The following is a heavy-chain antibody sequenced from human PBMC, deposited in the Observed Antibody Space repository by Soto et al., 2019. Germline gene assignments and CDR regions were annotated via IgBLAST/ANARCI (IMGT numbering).Heavy chain of an antibody. CDR1: GYTFLHYE. V-gene: IGHV1-3*01. CDR2: INAGYGNT. Sequence: ASGQDSCQGSGYTFLHYEISWVRQAPVQRLEWMGWINAGYGNTKSSQKFQDRVTISRDTSASTAYMELTSLRSEDTAVYYCARDTGDGTFDFWGQGTLVTFSS. CDR3: ARDTGDGTFDF. J-gene: IGHJ4*02. D-gene: IGHD7-27*01.